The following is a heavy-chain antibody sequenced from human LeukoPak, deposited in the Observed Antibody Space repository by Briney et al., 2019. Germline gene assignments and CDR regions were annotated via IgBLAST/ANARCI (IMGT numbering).Heavy chain of an antibody. CDR3: ARDTVTTSPWNAFDI. J-gene: IGHJ3*02. CDR1: GGSISSSSYY. Sequence: PSETLSLTCTVSGGSISSSSYYWGWIRQPPGKGLEWIGSIYYSGSTYYNPSLKSRVTISVDTSKNQFSLKLSSVTAADTAVYYCARDTVTTSPWNAFDIWGQGTMVTVSS. D-gene: IGHD4-17*01. V-gene: IGHV4-39*01. CDR2: IYYSGST.